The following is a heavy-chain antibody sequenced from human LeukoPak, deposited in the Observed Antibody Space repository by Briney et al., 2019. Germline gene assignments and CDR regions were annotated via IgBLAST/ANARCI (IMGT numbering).Heavy chain of an antibody. CDR1: GGSFSGYY. CDR2: INHSGST. J-gene: IGHJ4*02. D-gene: IGHD5-18*01. Sequence: PSETLSLTCAVYGGSFSGYYWSWIRQPPGKGLEWIGEINHSGSTNYNPSLKSRVTISVDTSKNQFSLKLSSVTAADTAVYYCARYGKGMRGYSYGPRFLDYWGQGTLATVSS. V-gene: IGHV4-34*01. CDR3: ARYGKGMRGYSYGPRFLDY.